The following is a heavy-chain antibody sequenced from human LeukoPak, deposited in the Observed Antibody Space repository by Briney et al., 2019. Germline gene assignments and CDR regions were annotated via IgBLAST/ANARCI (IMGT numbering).Heavy chain of an antibody. CDR3: ARGANYYFDY. J-gene: IGHJ4*02. CDR2: IRYDGNDK. Sequence: GGSLRLSCATSGFTFSHYGMHWVRQAPGKGLEWVTFIRYDGNDKQYADSVKGRFSISRDNSKNTVYLQMNSLRAEDTAVYYCARGANYYFDYWGQGTLVTVSS. V-gene: IGHV3-30*02. CDR1: GFTFSHYG. D-gene: IGHD4/OR15-4a*01.